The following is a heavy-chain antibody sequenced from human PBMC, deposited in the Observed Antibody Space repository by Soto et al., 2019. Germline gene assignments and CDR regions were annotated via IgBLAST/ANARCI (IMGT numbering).Heavy chain of an antibody. D-gene: IGHD2-15*01. Sequence: PGGSLRLSCASSGFTFSSYAMSWVRQAPGKGLEWVSAISGSGGSTYYADSVKGRFTISRDNSKNTLYLQMNSLRAEDTAVYYCAKDYWDCSGGSCYYYGMDVWGQGTTVTVSS. CDR2: ISGSGGST. V-gene: IGHV3-23*01. J-gene: IGHJ6*02. CDR3: AKDYWDCSGGSCYYYGMDV. CDR1: GFTFSSYA.